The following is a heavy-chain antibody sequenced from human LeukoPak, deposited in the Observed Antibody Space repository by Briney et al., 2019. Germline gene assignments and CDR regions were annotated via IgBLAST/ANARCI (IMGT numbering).Heavy chain of an antibody. V-gene: IGHV3-23*01. Sequence: GGTLRLSCAASGFTLSSYGLSWVRQAPGKGLEWVSAISDSGAGTYYADSVKGRFTISRDNSKNTLYLQMNSLRAEDTAVYYCAKDRVATERYYMDVWGKGTTVTISS. CDR3: AKDRVATERYYMDV. CDR1: GFTLSSYG. CDR2: ISDSGAGT. J-gene: IGHJ6*03. D-gene: IGHD6-13*01.